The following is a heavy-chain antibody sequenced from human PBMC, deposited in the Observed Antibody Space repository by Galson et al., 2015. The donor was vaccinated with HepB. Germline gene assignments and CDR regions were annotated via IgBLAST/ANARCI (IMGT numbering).Heavy chain of an antibody. D-gene: IGHD1-26*01. CDR3: AREIWNKYSGSYYGMDV. J-gene: IGHJ6*02. CDR1: GFTFSSYS. V-gene: IGHV3-48*04. CDR2: ISSSSSTI. Sequence: SLRLSCAASGFTFSSYSMNWVRQAPGKGLEWVSYISSSSSTIYYADSVKGRFTISRDNAKNSLYLQMNSLRAEDTAVYYCAREIWNKYSGSYYGMDVWGQGTTVTVSS.